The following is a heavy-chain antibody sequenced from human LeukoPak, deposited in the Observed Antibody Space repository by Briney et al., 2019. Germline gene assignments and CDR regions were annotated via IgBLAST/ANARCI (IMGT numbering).Heavy chain of an antibody. CDR2: IIPIFGTA. CDR3: ARDLRYCSGGSCSLLPD. D-gene: IGHD2-15*01. CDR1: GGTFSSYA. Sequence: GASVKVSCKASGGTFSSYAISWVRQAPGQGLEWMGGIIPIFGTANYAQKFQGRVTITADESTSTAYMELSSLRSEDTAVYYCARDLRYCSGGSCSLLPDWGQGTLVTVSS. J-gene: IGHJ4*02. V-gene: IGHV1-69*13.